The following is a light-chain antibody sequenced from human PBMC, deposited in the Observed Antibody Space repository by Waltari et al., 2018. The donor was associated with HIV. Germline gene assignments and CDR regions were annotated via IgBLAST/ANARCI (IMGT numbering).Light chain of an antibody. CDR3: SSYTSSSTRV. J-gene: IGLJ3*02. CDR1: SSAVGGYNY. CDR2: EVS. Sequence: QSALTQPASVSGSPGQSFTISCTGTSSAVGGYNYVPWYQQHPGKAPKLMIYEVSNRPSGVSNRFSGSKSGNTASLTISGLQAEDEADYYCSSYTSSSTRVFGGGTNLTVL. V-gene: IGLV2-14*01.